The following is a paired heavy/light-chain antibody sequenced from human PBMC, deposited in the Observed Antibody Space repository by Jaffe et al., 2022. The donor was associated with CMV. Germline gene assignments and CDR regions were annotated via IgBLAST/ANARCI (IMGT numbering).Heavy chain of an antibody. CDR2: IYYSGST. CDR1: GGSISSSTYY. D-gene: IGHD3-22*01. CDR3: ARGHNNYYDSSGSYFPSYNYGVDV. Sequence: QVQLQESGPGLVKPSQTLSLTCTVSGGSISSSTYYWSWIRQHPGKGLEWIGYIYYSGSTYYNPSLKSRVTISVDRSKNQFSLKLSSVTAADTAVYYCARGHNNYYDSSGSYFPSYNYGVDVWGQGTTVTVSS. V-gene: IGHV4-31*03. J-gene: IGHJ6*02.
Light chain of an antibody. V-gene: IGKV1-5*03. CDR2: KAS. CDR1: QSISSW. J-gene: IGKJ1*01. Sequence: DIQMTQSPSTLSASVGDRVTITCRASQSISSWLAWYQQRSGKAPNLLIYKASTLESGVPSRFSGSGSGTEFTLTITSLQPDDFATYYCQQYNTYSWTFGQGTKVEIK. CDR3: QQYNTYSWT.